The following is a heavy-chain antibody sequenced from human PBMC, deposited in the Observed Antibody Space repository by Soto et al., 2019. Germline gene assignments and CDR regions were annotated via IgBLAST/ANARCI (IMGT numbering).Heavy chain of an antibody. J-gene: IGHJ6*02. V-gene: IGHV3-30*18. CDR1: GFTFSSYG. D-gene: IGHD6-13*01. CDR3: AKVEAIAAAGYYYYGMDV. CDR2: ISYDGSNK. Sequence: QVQLVESGGGVVQPGRSLRLSCAASGFTFSSYGMHWVRQAPGKGLEWVAVISYDGSNKYYADSVKGRFTISRDNSKKTLYLQMNSRRAEDMAVYYCAKVEAIAAAGYYYYGMDVWGQGTTVTGSS.